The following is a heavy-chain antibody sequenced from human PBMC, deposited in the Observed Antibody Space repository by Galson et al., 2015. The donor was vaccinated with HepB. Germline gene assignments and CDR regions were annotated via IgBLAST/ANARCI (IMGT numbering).Heavy chain of an antibody. CDR1: GYSFSSFG. CDR3: VRDNSPNCGDDCYWNWFDS. Sequence: SVTVSCKASGYSFSSFGISWLRQAPGQGLEWMGWISTYSGKTKYAQKFQGRVTVTTDTSTTTANMELRSLRSDDTAVYYCVRDNSPNCGDDCYWNWFDSWGQGTLVTVSS. D-gene: IGHD2-21*02. CDR2: ISTYSGKT. J-gene: IGHJ5*01. V-gene: IGHV1-18*01.